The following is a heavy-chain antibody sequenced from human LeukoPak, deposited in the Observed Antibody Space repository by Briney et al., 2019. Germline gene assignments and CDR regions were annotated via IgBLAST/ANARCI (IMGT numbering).Heavy chain of an antibody. CDR2: IYYSGST. CDR3: VREGPGFTMVRGSNWFDP. V-gene: IGHV4-39*07. D-gene: IGHD3-10*01. CDR1: GGSISSSSYY. Sequence: SETLSLTCTVSGGSISSSSYYWGWIRQPPGKGLEWIGSIYYSGSTYYNPSLKSRVTISVDTSKNQFSLKLNSVTAADTAVYYCVREGPGFTMVRGSNWFDPWGQGTLVTVSS. J-gene: IGHJ5*02.